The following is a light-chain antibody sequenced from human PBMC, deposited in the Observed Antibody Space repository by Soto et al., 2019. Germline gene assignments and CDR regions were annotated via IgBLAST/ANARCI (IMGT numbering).Light chain of an antibody. J-gene: IGKJ1*01. CDR3: HQRQSWPRT. CDR1: RGVSANY. CDR2: QTS. V-gene: IGKV3D-11*01. Sequence: ETFLTQSPGTLSLSPGEGATLSCRASRGVSANYLAWYQHRPGQAPRLLIYQTSIRAAGIPARFSASGTGTDFTLTISDVQPEDFAVYYCHQRQSWPRTFGQGTKVDVK.